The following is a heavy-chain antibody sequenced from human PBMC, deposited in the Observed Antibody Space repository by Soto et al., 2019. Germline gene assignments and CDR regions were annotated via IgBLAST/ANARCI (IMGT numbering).Heavy chain of an antibody. CDR2: IHYDGRT. CDR1: GGSISGTNEY. D-gene: IGHD3-10*01. Sequence: QLQLQESGAGLVEPSETLSLTCTVSGGSISGTNEYWGWIRQPPGKGLEWIASIHYDGRTYYTPSLKSRLTISADTSKNHFSLKLSSVTAADTAVYYCARTYFGSGSYSYWGQGTLVIVSS. V-gene: IGHV4-39*02. J-gene: IGHJ1*01. CDR3: ARTYFGSGSYSY.